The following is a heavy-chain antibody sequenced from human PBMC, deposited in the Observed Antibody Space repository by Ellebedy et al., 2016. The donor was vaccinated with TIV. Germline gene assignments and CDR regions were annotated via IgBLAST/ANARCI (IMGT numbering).Heavy chain of an antibody. CDR1: GASINTGGYW. D-gene: IGHD5-18*01. CDR3: ARDSGIPLGFDS. J-gene: IGHJ4*02. V-gene: IGHV4-31*03. Sequence: MPSETLSLTCTVSGASINTGGYWWSWVRQHPGKGLEYIGYIYFGGNTDYNPSLKSRASISVDTSKNQFSLTMSPVTAADTAVYFCARDSGIPLGFDSWGQGILVTVSS. CDR2: IYFGGNT.